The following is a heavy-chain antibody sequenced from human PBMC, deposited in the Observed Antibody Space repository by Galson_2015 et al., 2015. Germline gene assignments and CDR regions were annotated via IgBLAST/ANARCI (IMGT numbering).Heavy chain of an antibody. Sequence: SVKVSCKASGYTFTGYYMHWVRQAPGQGLEWMGWINPNSGGTNYSQKFRGWVTMTRDTSISTAYMELSRLRSDDTAVYYCARDSYVGGSIAARPGDYWGQGTLVTVSS. J-gene: IGHJ4*02. CDR2: INPNSGGT. V-gene: IGHV1-2*04. CDR3: ARDSYVGGSIAARPGDY. CDR1: GYTFTGYY. D-gene: IGHD6-6*01.